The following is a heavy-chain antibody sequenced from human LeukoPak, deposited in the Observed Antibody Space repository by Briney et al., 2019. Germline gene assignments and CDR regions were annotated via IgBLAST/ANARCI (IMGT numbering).Heavy chain of an antibody. CDR1: GGSISSGDYY. D-gene: IGHD2-15*01. CDR2: IYYSGST. CDR3: ARLVVTDAFDI. Sequence: KPSETLSLTCTVSGGSISSGDYYWSWIRQPPGKGLEWIGYIYYSGSTYYNPSLKSRVTISVDTSKNQFSLKLSSVTAADTAVYYCARLVVTDAFDIWGQGTMVTVSS. V-gene: IGHV4-30-4*01. J-gene: IGHJ3*02.